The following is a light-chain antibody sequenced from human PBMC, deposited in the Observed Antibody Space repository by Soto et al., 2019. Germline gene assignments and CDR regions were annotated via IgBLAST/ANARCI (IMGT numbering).Light chain of an antibody. J-gene: IGKJ1*01. CDR3: QHYNSYSEA. CDR1: QTISSW. V-gene: IGKV1-5*03. Sequence: DIHMTQSPSTLAGSSLDLVTSSWRASQTISSWLAWYQQKPGKAPKLLIYKASTLKSGVPSRFSGSGSGTEFTLTISSLQPDDFATYYCQHYNSYSEAFGQGTKVDIK. CDR2: KAS.